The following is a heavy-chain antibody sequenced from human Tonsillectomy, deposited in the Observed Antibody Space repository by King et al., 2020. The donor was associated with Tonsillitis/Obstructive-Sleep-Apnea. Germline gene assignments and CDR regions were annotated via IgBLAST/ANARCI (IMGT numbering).Heavy chain of an antibody. V-gene: IGHV4-59*01. CDR1: GDSISSYY. CDR2: IYNGGSS. Sequence: VQLQESGPGLVKPSETLSLTCTVSGDSISSYYWSWIRQPPGKGLEWIGYIYNGGSSNYNPSLKSRVTISVDTSKNQFSLKLSSVTAADTAVYYCARDRLAAVGDGFDPWGQGTLVTVSS. J-gene: IGHJ5*02. D-gene: IGHD6-13*01. CDR3: ARDRLAAVGDGFDP.